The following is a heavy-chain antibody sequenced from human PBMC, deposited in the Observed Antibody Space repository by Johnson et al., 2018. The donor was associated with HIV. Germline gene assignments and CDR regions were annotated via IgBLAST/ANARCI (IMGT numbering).Heavy chain of an antibody. D-gene: IGHD6-13*01. CDR1: GFTVSRSY. CDR2: IYSGGST. Sequence: VQLMESGGGLVQPGGSLRLSCAASGFTVSRSYMSWVRQAPGKGLEWVLVIYSGGSTYYAASVKGRFTISRDNSKNTLYLQMNSLRADDTAMYYCALSTSWSIAFDIWGQGTMVTVSS. CDR3: ALSTSWSIAFDI. J-gene: IGHJ3*02. V-gene: IGHV3-53*01.